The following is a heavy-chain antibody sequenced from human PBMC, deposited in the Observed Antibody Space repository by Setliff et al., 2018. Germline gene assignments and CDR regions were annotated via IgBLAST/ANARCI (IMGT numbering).Heavy chain of an antibody. J-gene: IGHJ3*01. CDR2: ISAYNGNT. V-gene: IGHV1-18*01. D-gene: IGHD6-19*01. Sequence: VKVSCKASGYTFTSYGFSWVRQAPGQGLEWMGWISAYNGNTNYGQKYQGRVTMTTDTSTNTVYMELRSLRSDDTAVYFCVREYSGGGLMWGQGTMVTVSS. CDR1: GYTFTSYG. CDR3: VREYSGGGLM.